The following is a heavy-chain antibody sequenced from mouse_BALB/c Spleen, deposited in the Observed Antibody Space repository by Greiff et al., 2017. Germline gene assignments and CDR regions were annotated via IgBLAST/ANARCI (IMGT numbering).Heavy chain of an antibody. CDR1: GFNIKDTY. V-gene: IGHV1S137*01. J-gene: IGHJ2*01. D-gene: IGHD2-3*01. CDR2: ISTYYGDA. Sequence: VQLQQSGAELVKPGASVKLSCTASGFNIKDTYMHWVKQSHAKSLEWIGVISTYYGDASYNQKFKGKATMTVDKSSSTAYMELARLTSEDSAIYYCARVYDGYFYFDYWGQGTTLTVSS. CDR3: ARVYDGYFYFDY.